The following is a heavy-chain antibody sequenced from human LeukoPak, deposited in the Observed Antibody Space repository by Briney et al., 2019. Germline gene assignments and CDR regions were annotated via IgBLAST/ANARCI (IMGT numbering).Heavy chain of an antibody. Sequence: GASVKVSCKVSGYTLTELSMHWVRQAPGKGLEWMGGFDPEDGETIYAQKFQGRVTMTEDTSTDTAYMELSSLRSEDTAVYYCATTMVRGVPNWFDPWGQGTLVTVSS. CDR3: ATTMVRGVPNWFDP. D-gene: IGHD3-10*01. CDR2: FDPEDGET. V-gene: IGHV1-24*01. J-gene: IGHJ5*02. CDR1: GYTLTELS.